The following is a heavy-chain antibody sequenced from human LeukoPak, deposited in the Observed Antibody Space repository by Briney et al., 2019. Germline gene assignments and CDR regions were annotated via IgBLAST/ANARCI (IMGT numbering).Heavy chain of an antibody. J-gene: IGHJ4*02. CDR2: ISGSGDST. V-gene: IGHV3-23*01. D-gene: IGHD3-22*01. CDR3: ARDRGRYYDSRGFYWGYYSDS. CDR1: GFTFSTYA. Sequence: GGSLRLSCATSGFTFSTYAVNWVRQAPGKGLEWVSTISGSGDSTYYADSVKGRFTISRDNSKDTLYLQMSSVRVDDTAVYYCARDRGRYYDSRGFYWGYYSDSWGQGILVTVST.